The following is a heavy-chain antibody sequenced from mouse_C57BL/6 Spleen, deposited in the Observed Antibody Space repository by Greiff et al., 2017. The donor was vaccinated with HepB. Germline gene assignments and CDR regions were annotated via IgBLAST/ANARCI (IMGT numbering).Heavy chain of an antibody. D-gene: IGHD3-2*02. Sequence: EVQVVESEGGLVQPGRSMKLSCTASGFTFSDYYMAWVRQVPEKGLEWVANINYDGSSTYYLDSLKSRFIISRDNAKNILYLQMSSLKSEDTATYYCARVRQLRLDYWGQGTTLTVSS. J-gene: IGHJ2*01. CDR3: ARVRQLRLDY. V-gene: IGHV5-16*01. CDR1: GFTFSDYY. CDR2: INYDGSST.